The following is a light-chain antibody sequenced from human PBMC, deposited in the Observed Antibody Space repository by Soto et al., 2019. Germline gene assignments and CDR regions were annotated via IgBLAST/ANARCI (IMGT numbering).Light chain of an antibody. J-gene: IGKJ3*01. CDR3: QQSYSTPPIT. CDR1: QSISHH. V-gene: IGKV1-39*01. CDR2: AGS. Sequence: DIHMTQSPSSLSASVGDRVTIPCRASQSISHHLNWYQQKPGKAPKLLIYAGSSLQSGVPSRLSGGGSGTDFILTISSLQHEDVAAYYCQQSYSTPPITFGPGTKVDIK.